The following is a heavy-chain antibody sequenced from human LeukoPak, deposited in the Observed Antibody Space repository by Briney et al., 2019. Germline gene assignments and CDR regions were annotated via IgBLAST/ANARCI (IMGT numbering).Heavy chain of an antibody. CDR2: ISYDGSNK. D-gene: IGHD6-19*01. V-gene: IGHV3-30*03. Sequence: TGGSLRLSCAASGFTFSSYSTNWVRQAPGKGLEWVAVISYDGSNKYYADSVKGRFTISRDNSKNTLYLQMNSLRAEDTAVYYCARAVAGSFDYWGQGTLVTVSS. CDR3: ARAVAGSFDY. CDR1: GFTFSSYS. J-gene: IGHJ4*02.